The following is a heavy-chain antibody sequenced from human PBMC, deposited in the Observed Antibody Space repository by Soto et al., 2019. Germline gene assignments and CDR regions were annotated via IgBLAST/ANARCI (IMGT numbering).Heavy chain of an antibody. V-gene: IGHV3-21*01. D-gene: IGHD6-19*01. CDR1: GFTFSSYS. CDR3: ANSGWDYYYYGMDV. J-gene: IGHJ6*02. Sequence: GGSLRLSCAASGFTFSSYSMNWVRQAPGRGLEWVSSISSSSSYIYYADSVKGRFTISRDNAKNSLYLQMNSLRAEDTAVYYCANSGWDYYYYGMDVWGQGTTVTVSS. CDR2: ISSSSSYI.